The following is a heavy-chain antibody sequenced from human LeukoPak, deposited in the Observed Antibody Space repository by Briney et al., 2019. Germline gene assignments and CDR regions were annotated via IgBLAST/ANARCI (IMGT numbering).Heavy chain of an antibody. D-gene: IGHD6-19*01. V-gene: IGHV3-21*01. CDR2: ISSTTYT. CDR1: GFTFSVYS. J-gene: IGHJ6*01. CDR3: ARDGSGGSRDV. Sequence: PRGSLRHSCAASGFTFSVYSMSWIRQAPEKGLEWVSSISSTTYTYYADSVKGRFTISRDNSKNSLYLQMNSLTAEDTALYYCARDGSGGSRDVWGQETTVTVSS.